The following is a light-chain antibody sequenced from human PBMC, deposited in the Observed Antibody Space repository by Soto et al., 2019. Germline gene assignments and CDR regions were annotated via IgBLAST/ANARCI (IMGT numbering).Light chain of an antibody. Sequence: QSALTQPASVSGSPGQSITISCTGISSDVGGYNFFSWYQQHPGKAPKLMIYEVSNRPSGVSNRFSGSKSGNTASLTISGLQAEDEADYYCSSYATSSTPVLFGGGTKLTVL. CDR1: SSDVGGYNF. J-gene: IGLJ2*01. CDR2: EVS. CDR3: SSYATSSTPVL. V-gene: IGLV2-14*01.